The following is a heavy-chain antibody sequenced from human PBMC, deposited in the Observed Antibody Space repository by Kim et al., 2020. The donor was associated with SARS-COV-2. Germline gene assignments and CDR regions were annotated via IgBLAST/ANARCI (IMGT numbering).Heavy chain of an antibody. CDR3: ARDLGYYDP. CDR2: IYHSGST. Sequence: SETLSLTCAVSGGSISSGGYSWSWIRQPPGKGLEWIGYIYHSGSTYYNPSLKSRVTISVDRSKNQFSLKLSSVTAADTAVYYCARDLGYYDPWGQGTLVTVSS. CDR1: GGSISSGGYS. J-gene: IGHJ5*02. V-gene: IGHV4-30-2*01. D-gene: IGHD3-22*01.